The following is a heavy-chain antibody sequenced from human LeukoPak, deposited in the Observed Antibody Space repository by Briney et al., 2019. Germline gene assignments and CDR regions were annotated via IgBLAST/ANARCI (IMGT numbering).Heavy chain of an antibody. CDR2: IYYRGST. Sequence: SETLSLTCTVSGGSISSSSYYWGWIRQPPGKGLEWIGSIYYRGSTYYNPSLKSRVTISVDTSKNQFSLKLSSVTAADTAVYYCARLYKPLWVLSTVTTWAVWGKGTTVTVSS. J-gene: IGHJ6*04. D-gene: IGHD4-11*01. V-gene: IGHV4-39*01. CDR1: GGSISSSSYY. CDR3: ARLYKPLWVLSTVTTWAV.